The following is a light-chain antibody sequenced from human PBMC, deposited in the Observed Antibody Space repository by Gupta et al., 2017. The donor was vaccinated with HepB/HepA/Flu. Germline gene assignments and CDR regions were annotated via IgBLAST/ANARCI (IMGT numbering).Light chain of an antibody. CDR3: RQALQTPLT. CDR1: QSLLHSNAYNY. CDR2: LGS. Sequence: DIVMTQSPLSLPVTPGEPASISCRSSQSLLHSNAYNYLDWYLQKPGQSPQLLIYLGSNRASGVPDRFSGSGSGTDFTLKISRVEAEDVGVYYCRQALQTPLTFGQGTRLEIK. V-gene: IGKV2-28*01. J-gene: IGKJ5*01.